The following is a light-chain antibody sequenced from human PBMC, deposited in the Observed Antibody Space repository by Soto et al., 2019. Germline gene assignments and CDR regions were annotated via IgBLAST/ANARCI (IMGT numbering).Light chain of an antibody. Sequence: QSVLTQPRSVSGSPGQSVTISCTGTSSDVGGYNYVSWYQRHPGKAPKLIISDVTKRPSGVPDRFSGSKSGNTASLTISGLQAEDEADYDCCSYAGSGILIFGGGTKLTVL. CDR1: SSDVGGYNY. J-gene: IGLJ2*01. CDR2: DVT. CDR3: CSYAGSGILI. V-gene: IGLV2-11*01.